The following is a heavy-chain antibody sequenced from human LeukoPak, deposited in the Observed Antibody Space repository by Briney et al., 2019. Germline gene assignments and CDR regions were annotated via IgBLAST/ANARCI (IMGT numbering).Heavy chain of an antibody. V-gene: IGHV4-59*01. D-gene: IGHD3-10*01. J-gene: IGHJ5*02. CDR2: IYNSGST. CDR1: GGFISSYY. CDR3: ARDGVFGTFDP. Sequence: PSETLSLTCSVSGGFISSYYWSWIRQPPGKGLEWIGYIYNSGSTNYNPSLKSRVTISVDTSKNQFSLKLRSVTAADTAVYYCARDGVFGTFDPWGQGTLVTVSS.